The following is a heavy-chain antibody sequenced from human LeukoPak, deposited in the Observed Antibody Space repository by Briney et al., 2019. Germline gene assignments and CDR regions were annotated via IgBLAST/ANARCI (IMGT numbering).Heavy chain of an antibody. D-gene: IGHD6-19*01. V-gene: IGHV1-2*02. CDR3: ARSEIPLAYYY. CDR1: GYTFTDYY. CDR2: INPNSGGT. Sequence: GASVKVSCKASGYTFTDYYMHWVRQAPGRGLEWMGWINPNSGGTKYAQKFQGRVIMTRDTSISTAYMGLSSLRSDDTAVYYCARSEIPLAYYYWGQGTLVTVSS. J-gene: IGHJ4*02.